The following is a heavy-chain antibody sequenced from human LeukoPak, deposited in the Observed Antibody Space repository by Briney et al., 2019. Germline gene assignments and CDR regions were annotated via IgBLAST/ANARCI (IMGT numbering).Heavy chain of an antibody. D-gene: IGHD3-9*01. CDR2: INHSGST. Sequence: SETLSLTCAVYGGSFSGYYWSWIRQPPGKGLEWIGEINHSGSTNYNPSLKSRVTISVDTSKNQFSLKLSSVTAADTAVYHCARVVTYYDILTGSYYYYYYMDVWGKGTTVTVSS. J-gene: IGHJ6*03. V-gene: IGHV4-34*01. CDR3: ARVVTYYDILTGSYYYYYYMDV. CDR1: GGSFSGYY.